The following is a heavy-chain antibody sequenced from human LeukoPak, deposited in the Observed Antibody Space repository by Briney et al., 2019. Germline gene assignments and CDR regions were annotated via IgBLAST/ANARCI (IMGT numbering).Heavy chain of an antibody. CDR1: GYTFTGYY. CDR3: ARGRGGVVAATVTPMAFDP. CDR2: INPNSGGT. D-gene: IGHD2-15*01. J-gene: IGHJ5*02. V-gene: IGHV1-2*02. Sequence: ASVKVSCKASGYTFTGYYMHWVRQAPGQGLEWMGWINPNSGGTNYAQKFQGRVTMTRDTSISTVYMELSRLRSDDTAVYYCARGRGGVVAATVTPMAFDPWGQGTLVTVSS.